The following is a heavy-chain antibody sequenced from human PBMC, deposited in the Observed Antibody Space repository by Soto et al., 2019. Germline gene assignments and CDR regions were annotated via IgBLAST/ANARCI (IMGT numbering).Heavy chain of an antibody. V-gene: IGHV3-30*03. CDR3: ATWHEREHAYDV. Sequence: LRLSCAASGFTFNIYGMHWVRQAPDKGLEWVALISYDGSNQYYADSVKGRFTISRDNSKNTLFLQMNSLRADDTAVYYCATWHEREHAYDVWGQGTTVTVSS. CDR2: ISYDGSNQ. D-gene: IGHD1-1*01. CDR1: GFTFNIYG. J-gene: IGHJ3*01.